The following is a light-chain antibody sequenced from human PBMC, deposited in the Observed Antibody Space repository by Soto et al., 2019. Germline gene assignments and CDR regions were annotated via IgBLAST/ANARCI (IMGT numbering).Light chain of an antibody. V-gene: IGKV3-20*01. Sequence: EIALTQSPGTLSLSPGERATLSCRASQSVSSSYLAWYQQQPGQALRLLIYGASSRATGIPDRFSGSGSGTDFTLTISRLEPEDFAVYYCQRYGSSPPFAFGPGTKVDIK. J-gene: IGKJ3*01. CDR2: GAS. CDR3: QRYGSSPPFA. CDR1: QSVSSSY.